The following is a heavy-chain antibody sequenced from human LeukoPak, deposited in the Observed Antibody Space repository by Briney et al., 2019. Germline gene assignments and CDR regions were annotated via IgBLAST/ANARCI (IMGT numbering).Heavy chain of an antibody. CDR1: GGSISSYY. V-gene: IGHV4-59*08. Sequence: SETLSLTCSVSGGSISSYYWTWIRQSPGKGLEYVAYIFYNVYTDYNPSLKSRVSVSVDTSKKQVSLKLSSVTAADTAVYYCAKVTGSIWYGDAFDIWGQGIMVTVPS. D-gene: IGHD4-23*01. CDR2: IFYNVYT. CDR3: AKVTGSIWYGDAFDI. J-gene: IGHJ3*02.